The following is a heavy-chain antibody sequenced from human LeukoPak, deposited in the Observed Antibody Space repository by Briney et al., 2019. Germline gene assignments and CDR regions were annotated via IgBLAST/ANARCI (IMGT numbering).Heavy chain of an antibody. D-gene: IGHD4-11*01. CDR1: GFTFSSYW. V-gene: IGHV3-74*01. Sequence: GGSLRLXCAASGFTFSSYWMHWVRQAPEKGLVWVSRINSDGSSTSYADSVKGRFTISRDNAKNTLYLQMNSLRAEDTAVYYCASLTVTTTSTPFFDYWGQGTLVTVSS. CDR3: ASLTVTTTSTPFFDY. J-gene: IGHJ4*02. CDR2: INSDGSST.